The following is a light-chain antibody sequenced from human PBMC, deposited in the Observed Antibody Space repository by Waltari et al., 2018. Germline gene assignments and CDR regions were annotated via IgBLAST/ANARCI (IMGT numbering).Light chain of an antibody. J-gene: IGLJ1*01. V-gene: IGLV2-14*03. CDR3: SAYTRSGTYV. Sequence: QSALTQAASVSGSPGQSITISCTGTSSDVGGYKSVSWYQQHPCKAPKVLIYDVTNRPSGVSKRFSGYKCGNTASLTISGLHAEDEADYYCSAYTRSGTYVFGTGTKVTVL. CDR2: DVT. CDR1: SSDVGGYKS.